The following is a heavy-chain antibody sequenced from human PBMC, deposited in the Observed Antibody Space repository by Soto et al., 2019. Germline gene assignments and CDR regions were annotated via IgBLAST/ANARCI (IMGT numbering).Heavy chain of an antibody. V-gene: IGHV1-18*01. CDR2: ISAYNGNT. CDR1: GYTFTSDG. D-gene: IGHD2-15*01. CDR3: ARFSGGSYSTYYFNYGMDV. Sequence: ASVKVSCKASGYTFTSDGSSWVRQAPGQGLDWMGWISAYNGNTKYAQDLQGRVTMTTDTSTSTAYMELRSLRSDDTAVYYCARFSGGSYSTYYFNYGMDVWCQGTTHTVSS. J-gene: IGHJ6*02.